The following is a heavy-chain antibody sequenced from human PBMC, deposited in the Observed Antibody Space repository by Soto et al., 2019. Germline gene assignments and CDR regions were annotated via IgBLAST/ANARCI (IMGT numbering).Heavy chain of an antibody. CDR1: GFTFSSYW. J-gene: IGHJ4*02. CDR3: ATDKFGPRDY. Sequence: TGGSLRLSCAASGFTFSSYWMHWVRQAPVNGPVLVSRSNPFYTNTNYADSVKGRFTISRDNAKNTLYLQMNSLRADDTAVYYCATDKFGPRDYWGQGVLVTSPQ. D-gene: IGHD3-10*01. CDR2: SNPFYTNT. V-gene: IGHV3-74*01.